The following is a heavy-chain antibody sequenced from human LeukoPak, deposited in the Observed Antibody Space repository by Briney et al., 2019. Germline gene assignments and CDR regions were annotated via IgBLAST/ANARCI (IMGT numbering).Heavy chain of an antibody. CDR1: GGSISSYY. CDR2: IYYSGST. CDR3: ARGSYSWLPFDY. J-gene: IGHJ4*02. V-gene: IGHV4-59*01. Sequence: SETLSLTCTVSGGSISSYYWSWIRQPPGKGLEWIGYIYYSGSTNYNPSLKSRVTISVDTSKNQFPLKLSSVTAADTAVYYCARGSYSWLPFDYWGQGTLVTVSS. D-gene: IGHD3-10*01.